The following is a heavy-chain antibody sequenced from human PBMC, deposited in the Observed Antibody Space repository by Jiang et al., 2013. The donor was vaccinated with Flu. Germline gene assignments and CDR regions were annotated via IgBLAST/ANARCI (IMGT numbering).Heavy chain of an antibody. CDR2: IYYSGST. J-gene: IGHJ1*01. CDR1: GDSISDYY. Sequence: GLVKPSETLSLTCTVSGDSISDYYWSWIRQPPGKGLEWIGSIYYSGSTYYNPSLKTRVTISIDTSKNQFSLKVNSVTAADTAVYYCARSRDGGNSLYFQYWGQGTLVTVSS. V-gene: IGHV4-59*01. D-gene: IGHD4-23*01. CDR3: ARSRDGGNSLYFQY.